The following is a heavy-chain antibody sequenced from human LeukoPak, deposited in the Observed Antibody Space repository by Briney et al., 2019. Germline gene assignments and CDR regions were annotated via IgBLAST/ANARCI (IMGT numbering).Heavy chain of an antibody. CDR3: AGDVWGSYPAFAFY. D-gene: IGHD3-16*02. J-gene: IGHJ4*02. V-gene: IGHV4-59*01. CDR1: GGSISSYY. Sequence: SETLSLTCTVSGGSISSYYWSWIRQPPGKGLEWIGYIYYSGSTNYNPSLKSRVTISVDTSKKQFSLKLSSVTAADTAVYYCAGDVWGSYPAFAFYWGQGTPVTVSS. CDR2: IYYSGST.